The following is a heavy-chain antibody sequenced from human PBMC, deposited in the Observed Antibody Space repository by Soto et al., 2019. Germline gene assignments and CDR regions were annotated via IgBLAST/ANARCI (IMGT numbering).Heavy chain of an antibody. J-gene: IGHJ6*02. V-gene: IGHV1-46*01. CDR3: ARDRRGVTHEGPHYYYGMDV. CDR2: INPSGGST. Sequence: ASVKVSCTASGYTFTSYYMHWVRQAPGQGLEWMGIINPSGGSTSYAQKFQGRVTMTRDTSTSTVYMELSSLRSEDTAVYYCARDRRGVTHEGPHYYYGMDVWGQGTTVTVSS. CDR1: GYTFTSYY. D-gene: IGHD3-10*01.